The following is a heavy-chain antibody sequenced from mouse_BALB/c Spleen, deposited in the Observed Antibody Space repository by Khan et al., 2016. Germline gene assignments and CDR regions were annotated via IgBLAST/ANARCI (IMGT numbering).Heavy chain of an antibody. V-gene: IGHV1-53*01. CDR3: TNYGRSGFAY. J-gene: IGHJ3*01. CDR2: INPSNGGT. D-gene: IGHD1-1*01. CDR1: GYTFTSYY. Sequence: QVQLQQSGAELVKPGASVKLSCKASGYTFTSYYMYWVKQRPGQGLEWIGKINPSNGGTNFNEKFKSKATLTVDKSSSTAYMQLISLTSEDSAVYYCTNYGRSGFAYWGQGTLVTVSA.